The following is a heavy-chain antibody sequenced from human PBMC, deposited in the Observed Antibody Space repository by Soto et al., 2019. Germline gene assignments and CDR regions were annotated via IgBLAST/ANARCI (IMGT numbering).Heavy chain of an antibody. D-gene: IGHD2-21*02. CDR1: VVSVIIVIYY. Sequence: SLTFTFSVVSVIIVIYYWSFIRHPPVKGLEWIGYIYYSGSTNYNPSLKSRVTISVDTSKNQFSLKLSSVTAADKAVYYCAREEGCGGDCHSGFEYWGKGNLVTVSS. CDR2: IYYSGST. V-gene: IGHV4-61*01. CDR3: AREEGCGGDCHSGFEY. J-gene: IGHJ4*02.